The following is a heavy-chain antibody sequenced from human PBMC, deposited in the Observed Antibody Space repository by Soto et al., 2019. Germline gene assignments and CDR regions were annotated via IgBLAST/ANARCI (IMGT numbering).Heavy chain of an antibody. CDR1: GGSISSGGYS. V-gene: IGHV4-30-2*01. Sequence: SETLSLTCAVSGGSISSGGYSWSWIRQPPGKGLEWIGYIYHSGSTYYNPSLKSRVTISVDRSKNQFSLKLSSVTAADTAVYYCARSADVVVVPAANFDYWGQGTPVTVSS. D-gene: IGHD2-2*01. CDR2: IYHSGST. CDR3: ARSADVVVVPAANFDY. J-gene: IGHJ4*02.